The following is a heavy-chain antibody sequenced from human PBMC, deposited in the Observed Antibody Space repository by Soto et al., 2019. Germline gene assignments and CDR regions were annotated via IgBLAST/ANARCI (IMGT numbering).Heavy chain of an antibody. CDR3: ERAGYSSSWNWFDP. Sequence: SETLSLTCTVSGGSISSYYWSWIRQPPGKGLEWIGYIYYSGSANYNPSLKSRVTISVDTSKNQFSLKLSSVTAADTAVYYCERAGYSSSWNWFDPWGQGTLVNVSS. V-gene: IGHV4-59*08. CDR1: GGSISSYY. J-gene: IGHJ5*02. CDR2: IYYSGSA. D-gene: IGHD6-13*01.